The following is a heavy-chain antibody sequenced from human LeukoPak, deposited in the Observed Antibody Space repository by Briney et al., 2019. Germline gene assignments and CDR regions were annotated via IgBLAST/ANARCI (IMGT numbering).Heavy chain of an antibody. V-gene: IGHV1-2*02. CDR1: GYTFTDYY. J-gene: IGHJ5*02. Sequence: ASVKVSCKASGYTFTDYYMHWVRQAPGQGLEWMGWVNPDTGATNSAQNFQGRVTMTRDTSISTVYMELSRLRFDDSAVYYCARENYGDGNWFDPWGQGTLVTVSS. D-gene: IGHD4-17*01. CDR2: VNPDTGAT. CDR3: ARENYGDGNWFDP.